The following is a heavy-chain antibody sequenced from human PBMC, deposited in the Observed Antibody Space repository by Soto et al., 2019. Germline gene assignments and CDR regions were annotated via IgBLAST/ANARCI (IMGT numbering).Heavy chain of an antibody. CDR2: IFPGDSDT. Sequence: GESLKISCQVSGYTFTNYWVAWVCQMPGKGLEWMGIIFPGDSDTRYGPSFQGQVTISADKSIRTAYLQWSSLKSSDTAMYYCARRGYCSTASCSTPYYFDFWGQGTLVTAPQ. D-gene: IGHD2-2*01. CDR3: ARRGYCSTASCSTPYYFDF. CDR1: GYTFTNYW. V-gene: IGHV5-51*01. J-gene: IGHJ4*02.